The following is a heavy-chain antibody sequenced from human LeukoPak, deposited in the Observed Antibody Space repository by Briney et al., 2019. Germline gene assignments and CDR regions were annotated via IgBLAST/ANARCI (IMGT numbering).Heavy chain of an antibody. CDR1: GYTFTGDY. J-gene: IGHJ4*02. CDR3: ARDLWEGSNSWIPY. CDR2: INPNSGGT. D-gene: IGHD6-13*01. Sequence: ASVKVSCKXSGYTFTGDYMHWVRQAPGQGLEGMGWINPNSGGTKYAQKFQGRVTMTRDTSISTAYMELTSLRSDDTAVYYCARDLWEGSNSWIPYWGQGTLVTVSS. V-gene: IGHV1-2*02.